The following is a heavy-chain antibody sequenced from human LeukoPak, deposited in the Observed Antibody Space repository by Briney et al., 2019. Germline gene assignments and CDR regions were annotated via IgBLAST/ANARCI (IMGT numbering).Heavy chain of an antibody. CDR1: GYTFTGYY. V-gene: IGHV1-2*02. D-gene: IGHD6-19*01. J-gene: IGHJ4*02. Sequence: ASVKVSCKASGYTFTGYYMHWVRQAPGQGLEWMGWINPNSGGISYAQKFQGRVTMTRDTSITTAYMELSRLRSDDTAVYYCARAYSSVWTVDYWGQGTLVTVSS. CDR2: INPNSGGI. CDR3: ARAYSSVWTVDY.